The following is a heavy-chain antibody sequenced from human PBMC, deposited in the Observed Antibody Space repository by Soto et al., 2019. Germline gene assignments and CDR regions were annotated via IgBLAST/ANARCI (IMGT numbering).Heavy chain of an antibody. CDR3: GRVMIGTSRHTDSDY. CDR1: GASISSRDYY. Sequence: SETLSLTCSVSGASISSRDYYWGWIRQTPGKGLEWIGNIDYNGVTYYNPSLKSRVTVSKDTSKNQFSLKVASVTAADTATYYCGRVMIGTSRHTDSDYWGQGTQVTVSS. D-gene: IGHD2-2*01. CDR2: IDYNGVT. V-gene: IGHV4-39*01. J-gene: IGHJ4*02.